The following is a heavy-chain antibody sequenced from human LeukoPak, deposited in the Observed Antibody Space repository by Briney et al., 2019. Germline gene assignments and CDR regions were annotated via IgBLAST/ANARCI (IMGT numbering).Heavy chain of an antibody. CDR3: TKGGHDFNPFYW. CDR1: GFTFSTYS. CDR2: IKSGGGDP. V-gene: IGHV3-23*01. D-gene: IGHD2-21*02. Sequence: PGGSLRLSCAASGFTFSTYSMGWVRQAPGPGLEWVSGIKSGGGDPFYADSGKGRFTISRDNSKSTLFLQLNSLRADDTAVYYGTKGGHDFNPFYWWGQGTLVTVSS. J-gene: IGHJ4*02.